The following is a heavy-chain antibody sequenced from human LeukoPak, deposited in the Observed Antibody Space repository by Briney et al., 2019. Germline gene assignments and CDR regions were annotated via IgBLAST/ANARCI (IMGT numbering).Heavy chain of an antibody. CDR2: ISGSGGST. J-gene: IGHJ4*02. V-gene: IGHV3-23*01. D-gene: IGHD3-22*01. CDR3: AKRGVSYDSCGNDY. Sequence: GGSLRLSCAASGFTFSSYAMSWVCQAPGKGLEWVSAISGSGGSTYYADSVKGRFTISRDNSKNTLYLQMNSLRAEDTAVYYCAKRGVSYDSCGNDYWGQGTLVTVSS. CDR1: GFTFSSYA.